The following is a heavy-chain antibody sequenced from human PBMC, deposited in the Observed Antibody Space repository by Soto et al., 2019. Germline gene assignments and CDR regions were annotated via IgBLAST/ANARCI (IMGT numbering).Heavy chain of an antibody. CDR2: TYFRSKWFN. D-gene: IGHD5-12*01. J-gene: IGHJ4*02. CDR3: ARSLFDSGSAFDY. Sequence: SQTLSLTCDISGDSVSSKSAAWNWIRQSPSRGLEWLGRTYFRSKWFNDYAPFVKSRITINPDTSKNQFSLQLSSVTPEDSAMYYCARSLFDSGSAFDYWGQGSLVTVSS. V-gene: IGHV6-1*01. CDR1: GDSVSSKSAA.